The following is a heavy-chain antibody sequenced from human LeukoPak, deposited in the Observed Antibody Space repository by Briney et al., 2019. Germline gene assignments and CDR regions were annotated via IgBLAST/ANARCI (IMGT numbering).Heavy chain of an antibody. Sequence: EASVKVSCMASGYTFTGNHMHWVRQAPGEGLEWMGWIHPGSGGTNYAQKFQGRVTLTRDTSINTACMELSRLRFDATAVYYSARNAYYRDSSGSSNAFDMWGQGTIVAVSS. CDR3: ARNAYYRDSSGSSNAFDM. D-gene: IGHD3-22*01. CDR1: GYTFTGNH. CDR2: IHPGSGGT. V-gene: IGHV1-2*02. J-gene: IGHJ3*02.